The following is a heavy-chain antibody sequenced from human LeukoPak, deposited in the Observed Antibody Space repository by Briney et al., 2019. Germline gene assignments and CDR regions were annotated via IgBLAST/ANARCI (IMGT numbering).Heavy chain of an antibody. Sequence: PGGSLRLSCAASGFTFSSHGMSWVRQAPGKGLEWVSEISGSGGSTYYADSVKGRFTISRDNSKNVLYLQMNSLRAEDTAIYYCAKASLSPSSITMIRGVRSNYYYMDVWGKGTTVTISS. CDR2: ISGSGGST. CDR3: AKASLSPSSITMIRGVRSNYYYMDV. D-gene: IGHD3-10*01. J-gene: IGHJ6*03. V-gene: IGHV3-23*01. CDR1: GFTFSSHG.